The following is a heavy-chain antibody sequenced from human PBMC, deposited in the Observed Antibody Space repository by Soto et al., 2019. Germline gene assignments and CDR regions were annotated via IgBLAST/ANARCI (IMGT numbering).Heavy chain of an antibody. V-gene: IGHV4-39*01. CDR2: IYYSGST. J-gene: IGHJ3*02. CDR1: GGSISSSSYY. CDR3: ARGVSRRGRALDI. Sequence: SETLSLTCTVSGGSISSSSYYWGWIRQPPGKGLEWIGSIYYSGSTYYNPSLKSRVTISVDTSKNQFSLKLSSVTAADTAVYYCARGVSRRGRALDIWGQGTMVTVSS. D-gene: IGHD2-8*01.